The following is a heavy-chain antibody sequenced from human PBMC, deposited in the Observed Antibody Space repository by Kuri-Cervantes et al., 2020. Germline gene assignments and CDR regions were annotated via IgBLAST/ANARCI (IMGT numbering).Heavy chain of an antibody. Sequence: ASVKVSCKASGYTFTSYDINWVRQATGQGLEWMGWISAYNGNTNYAQKLQGRVTMTTDTSTSTAYMELRSLRSDDTAVYYCARDTYSSSSWFDPWGQGTLVTVSS. CDR2: ISAYNGNT. D-gene: IGHD6-6*01. V-gene: IGHV1-18*01. J-gene: IGHJ5*02. CDR1: GYTFTSYD. CDR3: ARDTYSSSSWFDP.